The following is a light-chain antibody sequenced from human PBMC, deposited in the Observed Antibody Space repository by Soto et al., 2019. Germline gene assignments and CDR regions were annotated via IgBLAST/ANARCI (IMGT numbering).Light chain of an antibody. CDR2: FAS. J-gene: IGKJ2*01. Sequence: DIQMTQSPSSLSASVGDRVTITCRASQTVDKYINWYQQKPGEAPKLLMFFASLLQDGVPSRFSLSGSGTDATHTISVLPPEYFATDYCQQSYSAPHTFGPGTKLEI. CDR1: QTVDKY. V-gene: IGKV1-39*01. CDR3: QQSYSAPHT.